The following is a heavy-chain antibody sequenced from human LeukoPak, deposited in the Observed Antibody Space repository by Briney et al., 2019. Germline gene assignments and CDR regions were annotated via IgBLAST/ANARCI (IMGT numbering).Heavy chain of an antibody. CDR3: AGSSSSRYQVY. CDR1: GGSISRSSYY. Sequence: SETLSLTCTVSGGSISRSSYYWGWIRQPPGKGLEWIGSIYYSGSTYYNPSLKSRVTISVDTSKNQFSLKLSSVTAADTAVYYCAGSSSSRYQVYWGQGTLVTVSS. CDR2: IYYSGST. D-gene: IGHD6-13*01. J-gene: IGHJ4*02. V-gene: IGHV4-39*01.